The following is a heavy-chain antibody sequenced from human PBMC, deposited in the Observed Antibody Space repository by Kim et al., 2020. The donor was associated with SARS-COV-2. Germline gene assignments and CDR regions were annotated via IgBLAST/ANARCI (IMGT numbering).Heavy chain of an antibody. V-gene: IGHV1-8*01. Sequence: APKFQGRVTMTRNTSISTAYMELRSLRSEDTAVYYCARRPIAAAGPVAYWGQGTLVTVSS. CDR3: ARRPIAAAGPVAY. D-gene: IGHD6-13*01. J-gene: IGHJ4*02.